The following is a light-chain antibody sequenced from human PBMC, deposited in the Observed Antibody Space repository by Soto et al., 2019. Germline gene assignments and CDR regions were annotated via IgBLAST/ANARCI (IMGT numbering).Light chain of an antibody. V-gene: IGKV1-9*01. J-gene: IGKJ4*01. CDR2: GAS. CDR1: QGIGSY. Sequence: DLPLTQSPSFLSASVGDRVTITCRASQGIGSYLGWYQQAPGKAPKLLIYGASTLQSGVPSRFSGSGSGTEFTLTSSSLQDEDVATYYCQQLSTYPAFGGGTKVE. CDR3: QQLSTYPA.